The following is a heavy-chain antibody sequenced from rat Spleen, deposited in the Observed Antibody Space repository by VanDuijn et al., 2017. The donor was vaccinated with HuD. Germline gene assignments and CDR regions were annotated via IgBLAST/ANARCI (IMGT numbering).Heavy chain of an antibody. CDR2: IQNGGST. D-gene: IGHD1-12*01. J-gene: IGHJ2*01. Sequence: QVQLKESGPGLVQPSQTLSLTCTVSGFSLTSYHVHWVRQPPGKGLEWMGRIQNGGSTAYNSLLNSRLSITRDISKSQVFLKMNSLQTEDTATYYCARANRDSYAHFDYWGQGVMVTVSS. V-gene: IGHV2-27*01. CDR1: GFSLTSYH. CDR3: ARANRDSYAHFDY.